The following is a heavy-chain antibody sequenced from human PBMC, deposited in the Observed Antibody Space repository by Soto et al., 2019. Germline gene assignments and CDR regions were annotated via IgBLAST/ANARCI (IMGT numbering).Heavy chain of an antibody. V-gene: IGHV4-61*01. CDR2: IYYSGST. Sequence: SETLSLTCTVSGGSVSSGSYYWSWIRHPPGKGLEWIGYIYYSGSTNYNPSLKSRVTISVDTSKNQFSLKLSSVTAADTAVYYCAGRDGYNFAEYFQHWGQGTLVTVSS. CDR1: GGSVSSGSYY. CDR3: AGRDGYNFAEYFQH. D-gene: IGHD5-12*01. J-gene: IGHJ1*01.